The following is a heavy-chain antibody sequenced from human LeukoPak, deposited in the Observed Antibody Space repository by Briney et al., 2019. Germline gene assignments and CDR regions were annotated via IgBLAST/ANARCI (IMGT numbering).Heavy chain of an antibody. CDR1: GYTFTGYY. Sequence: GASVKVSCKASGYTFTGYYMHWVRQAPGQGLEWMGWINPNSGGTNYAQKFQGRVTMTRDTSISTAYMELSRLRSDDTAVHYCARDGTPVGYDSSGYYLVVYFDYWGQGTLVTVSS. D-gene: IGHD3-22*01. CDR2: INPNSGGT. V-gene: IGHV1-2*02. J-gene: IGHJ4*02. CDR3: ARDGTPVGYDSSGYYLVVYFDY.